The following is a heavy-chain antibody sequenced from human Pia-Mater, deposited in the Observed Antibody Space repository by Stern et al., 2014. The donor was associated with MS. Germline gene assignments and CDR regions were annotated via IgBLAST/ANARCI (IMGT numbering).Heavy chain of an antibody. D-gene: IGHD5-18*01. V-gene: IGHV1-58*02. CDR1: GITFSNSA. CDR2: VDGFNGDV. J-gene: IGHJ5*02. CDR3: ASERYTYYDDQRPPGGFDP. Sequence: QLVESGPEVKKPGTSVKVSCKASGITFSNSAIQWLRQARGQRPEWIGWVDGFNGDVNYAPRFQERVTITRDMSTSTVYMELRSLKSEDTAIYYCASERYTYYDDQRPPGGFDPWGQGTLVTVSS.